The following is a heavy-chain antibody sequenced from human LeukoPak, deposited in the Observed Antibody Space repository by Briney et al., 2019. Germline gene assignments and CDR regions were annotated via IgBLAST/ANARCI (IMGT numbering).Heavy chain of an antibody. CDR2: IRSKANSYAT. D-gene: IGHD2-15*01. CDR3: TRLPLDGFFCSGGSCYKDDAFDI. Sequence: GGSLKLSCAASGFTFSGSAMHWVRQASGKGLEWVGRIRSKANSYATAYAASVKGRFTISRDDSKNTAYLQMNSLKTEDTAVYYCTRLPLDGFFCSGGSCYKDDAFDIWGQGTMVTVSS. V-gene: IGHV3-73*01. J-gene: IGHJ3*02. CDR1: GFTFSGSA.